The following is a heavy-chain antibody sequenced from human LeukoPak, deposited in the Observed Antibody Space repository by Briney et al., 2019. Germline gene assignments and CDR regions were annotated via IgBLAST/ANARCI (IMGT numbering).Heavy chain of an antibody. D-gene: IGHD3-16*02. CDR3: ARHVSDDYVWGSYRTFDY. Sequence: SETLSLTCAVSGYSISSGYYWGWIRQPPGKGLEWIGSIYYSGSTYYNPSLKSRVTISVDTSKNQFSLKLSSVTAADTAVYYCARHVSDDYVWGSYRTFDYWGQGTLVTVSS. CDR1: GYSISSGYY. J-gene: IGHJ4*02. CDR2: IYYSGST. V-gene: IGHV4-38-2*01.